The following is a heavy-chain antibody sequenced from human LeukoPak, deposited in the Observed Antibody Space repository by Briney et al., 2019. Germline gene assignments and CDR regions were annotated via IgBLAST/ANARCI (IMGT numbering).Heavy chain of an antibody. CDR3: AKDAGRSSSWYEQSPYYFDY. CDR1: GFTFSSYA. D-gene: IGHD6-13*01. Sequence: GSLRLSCAASGFTFSSYAMYWVRQAPGKGLEWVSGIFGSGGSTHYADSVKGRFTISRDNSKSTLYLQMNSLRAEDTAVYYCAKDAGRSSSWYEQSPYYFDYWGQGTLVTVSS. V-gene: IGHV3-23*01. CDR2: IFGSGGST. J-gene: IGHJ4*02.